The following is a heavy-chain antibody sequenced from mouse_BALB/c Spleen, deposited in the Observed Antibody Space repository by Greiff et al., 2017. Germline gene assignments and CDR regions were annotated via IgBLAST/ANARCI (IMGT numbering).Heavy chain of an antibody. CDR3: ALYSYWYFDV. V-gene: IGHV1S81*02. D-gene: IGHD6-1*01. CDR1: GYTFTSYW. J-gene: IGHJ1*01. CDR2: INPSNGRT. Sequence: QVQLQQSGAELVKPGASVKLSCKASGYTFTSYWMHWVKQRPGQGLEWIGEINPSNGRTNYNEKFKSKATLTVDKSSSTAYMQLSSLTSEDSAVYYCALYSYWYFDVWGAGTTVTVSS.